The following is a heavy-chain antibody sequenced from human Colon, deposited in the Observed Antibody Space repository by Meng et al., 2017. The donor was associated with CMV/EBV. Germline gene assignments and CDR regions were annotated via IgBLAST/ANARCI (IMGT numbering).Heavy chain of an antibody. Sequence: ASVKVSCKSSGYNFASYDINWVRQAPGQGLEWMGWMTPISGNTGYAQRFEGRVTMTRKSPISTDSLELTRLTSDDTAVYYCMRGLGHCWGQGTLVTVSS. J-gene: IGHJ4*02. D-gene: IGHD7-27*01. CDR2: MTPISGNT. V-gene: IGHV1-8*01. CDR3: MRGLGHC. CDR1: GYNFASYD.